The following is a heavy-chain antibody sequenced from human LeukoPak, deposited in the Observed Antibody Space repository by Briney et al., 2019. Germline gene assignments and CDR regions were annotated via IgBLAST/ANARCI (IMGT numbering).Heavy chain of an antibody. V-gene: IGHV3-73*01. J-gene: IGHJ4*02. D-gene: IGHD3-9*01. CDR3: TRHGGILTVIEDTDY. CDR2: IRSKANSYAT. Sequence: GGSLKLSCAASGFTFSGSAMHWVRQASGKGLEWVGRIRSKANSYATAYAASVKGRFTISRDDSKNTAYLQMNSLKTEDTAVYYCTRHGGILTVIEDTDYWGQGTLVTVSS. CDR1: GFTFSGSA.